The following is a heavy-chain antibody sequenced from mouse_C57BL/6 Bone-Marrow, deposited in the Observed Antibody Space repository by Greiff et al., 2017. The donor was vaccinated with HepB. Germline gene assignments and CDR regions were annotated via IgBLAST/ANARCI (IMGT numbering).Heavy chain of an antibody. CDR3: ARGGYYYGSSSYYFDY. V-gene: IGHV1-47*01. CDR1: GYTFTTYP. J-gene: IGHJ2*01. Sequence: VKLQESGAELVKPGASVKMSCKASGYTFTTYPIEWMKQNHGKSLEWIGNFHPYNDDTKYNEKFKGKATLTVEKSSSTVYLELSRLTSDDSAVYYCARGGYYYGSSSYYFDYWGQGTTLTVSS. D-gene: IGHD1-1*01. CDR2: FHPYNDDT.